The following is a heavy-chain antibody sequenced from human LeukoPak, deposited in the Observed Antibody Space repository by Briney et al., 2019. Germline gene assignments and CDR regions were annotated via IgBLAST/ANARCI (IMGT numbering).Heavy chain of an antibody. CDR3: ARSWESDYTVFDY. J-gene: IGHJ4*02. V-gene: IGHV4-30-4*01. D-gene: IGHD4-11*01. CDR1: GGSISSGDYY. Sequence: PSQTLSLTCNVSGGSISSGDYYWNWVRQPPGKGLEWLGYIHYSGTTYYNPSLRSRVTISGDTSMNHFSLTLSSVTAADTAVYYCARSWESDYTVFDYWGQGTLVAVSS. CDR2: IHYSGTT.